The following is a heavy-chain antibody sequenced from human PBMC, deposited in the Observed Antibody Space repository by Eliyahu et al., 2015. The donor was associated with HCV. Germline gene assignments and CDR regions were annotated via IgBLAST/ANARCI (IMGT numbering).Heavy chain of an antibody. CDR1: XGXFSSYA. J-gene: IGHJ4*02. CDR3: ARDPLGYSGYDRPY. Sequence: QVQLVQSGAEVKKPGSSVXVSCKASXGXFSSYAISWVRQAPGQGXEWXGRIXPILGIANYAQKFQGRVTITADKSTSTAYMELSSLRSEDTAVYYCARDPLGYSGYDRPYWGQGTLVTVSS. V-gene: IGHV1-69*04. CDR2: IXPILGIA. D-gene: IGHD5-12*01.